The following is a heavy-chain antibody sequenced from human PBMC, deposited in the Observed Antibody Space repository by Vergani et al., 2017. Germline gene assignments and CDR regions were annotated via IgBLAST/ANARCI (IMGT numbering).Heavy chain of an antibody. V-gene: IGHV3-23*01. CDR1: GFSFPGYA. J-gene: IGHJ4*02. Sequence: EVQLLESGGGLVQPGGSLRLSCEASGFSFPGYAMSWVRQAPGKGLEWVSSVSGSSATPYYADSVKGRFIISRDNSKNTLHLQMNSRRADDTAVYYCTKGSRGYTGYFFDYWVQGTLATVSS. CDR2: VSGSSATP. CDR3: TKGSRGYTGYFFDY. D-gene: IGHD5-12*01.